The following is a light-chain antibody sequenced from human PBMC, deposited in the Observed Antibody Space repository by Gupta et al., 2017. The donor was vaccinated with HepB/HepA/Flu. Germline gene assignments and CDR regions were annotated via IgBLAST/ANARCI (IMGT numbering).Light chain of an antibody. J-gene: IGLJ1*01. V-gene: IGLV1-44*01. CDR2: GDD. CDR1: DSNIGSNT. CDR3: ASWDDSLNGFV. Sequence: QSVLTQPPSASGTPGQRVTISCSGSDSNIGSNTVSWYQQVPGTAPKLLIYGDDQRPSGVPDRFSGSKSGTSASLAISGLQSEDEADCYCASWDDSLNGFVFGPGTKVTVL.